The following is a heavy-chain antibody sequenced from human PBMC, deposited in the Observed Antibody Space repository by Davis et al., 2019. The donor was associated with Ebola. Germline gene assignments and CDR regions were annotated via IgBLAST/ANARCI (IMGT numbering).Heavy chain of an antibody. J-gene: IGHJ4*02. CDR1: GYTFTAYY. CDR2: INPNTGGT. Sequence: AASVKVSCKASGYTFTAYYIHWVRQAPGQGLEWMGRINPNTGGTTYAQKFQGRVTMTRDTSISTAYMELSSLGSEDTAVYYCARGMDVWGQGTLVTVSS. D-gene: IGHD2-8*01. V-gene: IGHV1-2*06. CDR3: ARGMDV.